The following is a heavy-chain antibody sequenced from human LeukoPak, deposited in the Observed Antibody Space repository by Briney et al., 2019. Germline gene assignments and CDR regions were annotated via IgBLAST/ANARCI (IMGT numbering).Heavy chain of an antibody. CDR1: GGSISSYY. Sequence: SETLSLTCTVSGGSISSYYWSWIRQPPGKGLEWIGYIYYSGSTNYNPSLKSRVTISVDTSKNQFSLKPSSVTAADTAVYYCARGIAGSGITTYYFDYWGQGTLVTVSS. D-gene: IGHD2-15*01. V-gene: IGHV4-59*01. CDR2: IYYSGST. J-gene: IGHJ4*02. CDR3: ARGIAGSGITTYYFDY.